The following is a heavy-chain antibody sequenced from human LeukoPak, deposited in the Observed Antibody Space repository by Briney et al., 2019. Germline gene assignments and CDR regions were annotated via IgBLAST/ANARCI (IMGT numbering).Heavy chain of an antibody. Sequence: KPSQTLSLTCTVSGGSISSGSYYWSWIRQPAGKGLEWIGRIYTSGSTNYNPSLKSRVTISVDTSKNQFSLKLSSVTAADTAVYYCAREDTMVRGVMGSWGQGTLVTVSS. J-gene: IGHJ4*02. V-gene: IGHV4-61*02. D-gene: IGHD3-10*01. CDR1: GGSISSGSYY. CDR2: IYTSGST. CDR3: AREDTMVRGVMGS.